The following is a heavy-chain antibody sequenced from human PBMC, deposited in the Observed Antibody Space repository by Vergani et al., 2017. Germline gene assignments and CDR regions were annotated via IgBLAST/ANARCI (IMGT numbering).Heavy chain of an antibody. D-gene: IGHD3-9*01. V-gene: IGHV3-66*01. CDR1: GFTVSSNY. CDR2: IYSGGST. J-gene: IGHJ4*02. Sequence: EVQLVESGGGLVQPGGSLRLSCAASGFTVSSNYMSWVRQAPGKGLEWVSVIYSGGSTYYADSVKGRFTISRDNSKNTLYLQMNSLRAEDTAVYYCAKNDDILTGYSHFDYWGQGTLVTVSS. CDR3: AKNDDILTGYSHFDY.